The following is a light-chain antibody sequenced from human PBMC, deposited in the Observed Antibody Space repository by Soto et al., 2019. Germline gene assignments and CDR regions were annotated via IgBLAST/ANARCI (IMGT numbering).Light chain of an antibody. V-gene: IGKV3-20*01. CDR2: GSS. CDR3: HHYGNSRFT. J-gene: IGKJ2*01. CDR1: QSISSPY. Sequence: LTQSPGTMSLSPGERASLSCRASQSISSPYLAWYQQKPGQAPRLLIYGSSIRATGVPDRFNGSGSGTDFTLTISRLEPEDFAVYHCHHYGNSRFTFGQGTKVDIK.